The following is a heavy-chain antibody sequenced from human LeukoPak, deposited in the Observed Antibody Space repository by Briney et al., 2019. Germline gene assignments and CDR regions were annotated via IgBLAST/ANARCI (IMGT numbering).Heavy chain of an antibody. J-gene: IGHJ4*02. CDR3: AREDYGGTSY. CDR1: GFTVSSNY. Sequence: GSLRLSCAASGFTVSSNYMSWVRQAPGKGLEWVASIYYSGSTYYNPSLKSRVTISVDTSKNQFSLKLSSVTAADTAVYYCAREDYGGTSYWGQGTLVTVSS. D-gene: IGHD4-23*01. CDR2: IYYSGST. V-gene: IGHV4-59*05.